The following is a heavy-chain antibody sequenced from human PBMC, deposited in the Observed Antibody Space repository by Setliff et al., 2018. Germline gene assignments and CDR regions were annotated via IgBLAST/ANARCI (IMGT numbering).Heavy chain of an antibody. CDR2: IYYRGDT. CDR1: GASLNSGTYY. CDR3: ARTGTYRYFDY. D-gene: IGHD1-1*01. V-gene: IGHV4-39*01. Sequence: SETLSLTCTVSGASLNSGTYYWGWIRQPPGKGLEWIGRIYYRGDTYYNASLKGRLTISVDTAQNQFSLRLTSVTASDTAVYYCARTGTYRYFDYWGQGALVTVSS. J-gene: IGHJ4*02.